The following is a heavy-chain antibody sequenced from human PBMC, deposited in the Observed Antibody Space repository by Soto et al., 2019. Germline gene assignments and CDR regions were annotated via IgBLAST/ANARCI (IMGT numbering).Heavy chain of an antibody. V-gene: IGHV3-33*01. Sequence: PGGSLRLSCAASGFTFISYGLHWVRQAPGKGLEWVAVIWYDGSNKYYADSVKGRFTISRDNSKNTLYLQMNSLRAEDTAVYYCARGLKTGDIDYWGQGTLVTVSS. D-gene: IGHD7-27*01. CDR1: GFTFISYG. J-gene: IGHJ4*02. CDR2: IWYDGSNK. CDR3: ARGLKTGDIDY.